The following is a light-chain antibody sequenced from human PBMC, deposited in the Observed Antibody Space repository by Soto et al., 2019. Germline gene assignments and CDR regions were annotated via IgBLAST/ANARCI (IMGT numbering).Light chain of an antibody. CDR3: QQYYNWPRT. V-gene: IGKV3-15*01. CDR1: QSVSSN. CDR2: GAS. Sequence: EIVMTQSPATLSVSPGERATVSCRASQSVSSNLAWYQQKPGQAPRLLIYGASTRATGIPARFSGRGSGTEFTLTIGSLQSEDFAVYYCQQYYNWPRTFGQGTKLEIK. J-gene: IGKJ2*01.